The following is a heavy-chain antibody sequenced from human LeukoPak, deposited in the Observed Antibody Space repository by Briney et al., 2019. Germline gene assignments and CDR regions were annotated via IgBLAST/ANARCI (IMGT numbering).Heavy chain of an antibody. CDR3: ARAGTTGGAFDI. Sequence: SETLSLTCTVSGGPISSYYWSWIRQPPGKGLEWIGYIYYSGSTNYNPSLKSRVTISVDTSKNQFSLKLSSVTAADTAVYYCARAGTTGGAFDIWGQGTMVTVSS. D-gene: IGHD4-17*01. CDR1: GGPISSYY. V-gene: IGHV4-59*01. CDR2: IYYSGST. J-gene: IGHJ3*02.